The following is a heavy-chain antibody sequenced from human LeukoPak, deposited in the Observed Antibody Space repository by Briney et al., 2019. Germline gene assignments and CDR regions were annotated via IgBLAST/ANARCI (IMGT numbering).Heavy chain of an antibody. V-gene: IGHV3-15*01. D-gene: IGHD1-26*01. CDR1: GFAFSNAW. CDR3: TTDGLIVGAAIDL. J-gene: IGHJ5*02. Sequence: GGSLRLSCAASGFAFSNAWMSWVRQGPGKGLEWVGRIKSKTNGGTIDYAAPVKGRFTISRDDSKNMLYLQMDSLKTEDTAVYYCTTDGLIVGAAIDLWGQGTLVTVSS. CDR2: IKSKTNGGTI.